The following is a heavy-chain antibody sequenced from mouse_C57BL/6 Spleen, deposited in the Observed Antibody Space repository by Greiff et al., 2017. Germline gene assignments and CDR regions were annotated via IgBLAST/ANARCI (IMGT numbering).Heavy chain of an antibody. CDR3: TRDGTTVVANWYCDV. D-gene: IGHD1-1*01. J-gene: IGHJ1*03. Sequence: EVKLVESGEGLVKPGGSLKLSCAASGFTFSSYAMSWVRQTPEKRLEWVAYISSGGDYIYYADTVKGRFTISRDNARNTLYLQMSSLKSEDTAMYYCTRDGTTVVANWYCDVWGTGTTVTVSS. CDR2: ISSGGDYI. V-gene: IGHV5-9-1*02. CDR1: GFTFSSYA.